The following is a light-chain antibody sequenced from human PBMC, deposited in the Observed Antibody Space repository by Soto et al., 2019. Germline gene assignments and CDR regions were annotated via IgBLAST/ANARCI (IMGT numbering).Light chain of an antibody. V-gene: IGKV1-6*01. CDR1: QGIRND. J-gene: IGKJ1*01. CDR2: ATS. CDR3: LQDYSYPRT. Sequence: AIQMTQSPSSLSASVGDRVTITCRASQGIRNDLGWYQQRPGKAPKLLIYATSNLQTGVPSRFSGRGSGPDFTLTISSLQPEDCATYYCLQDYSYPRTFGQGTKVEIK.